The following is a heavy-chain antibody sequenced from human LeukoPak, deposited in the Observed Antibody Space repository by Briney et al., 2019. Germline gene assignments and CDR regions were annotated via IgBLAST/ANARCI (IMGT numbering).Heavy chain of an antibody. J-gene: IGHJ4*02. V-gene: IGHV4-59*01. D-gene: IGHD4-17*01. CDR2: IYYSGGT. Sequence: PSETLSLTCTVSGGSICSYYWSWIRQPPGKGLVWIGYIYYSGGTNYNPSLKSRVTISVDTSKNQFSLKLSSVTAADTAVYYCARARGNYGDYALDYWGQGTLVTVSS. CDR1: GGSICSYY. CDR3: ARARGNYGDYALDY.